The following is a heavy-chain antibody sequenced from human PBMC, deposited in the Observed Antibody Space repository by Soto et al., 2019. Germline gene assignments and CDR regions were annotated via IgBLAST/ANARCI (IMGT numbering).Heavy chain of an antibody. Sequence: ASVKVSCKASGYTFTSYDINWVRQATGQGLEWMGWMNPNSGNTGYAQKFQGRVTMTRNTSISTAYMELSSLRSEDTAVYYCARARGDCSSTSCYLRYWGQGTLVTVSS. CDR1: GYTFTSYD. CDR3: ARARGDCSSTSCYLRY. J-gene: IGHJ4*02. D-gene: IGHD2-2*01. V-gene: IGHV1-8*01. CDR2: MNPNSGNT.